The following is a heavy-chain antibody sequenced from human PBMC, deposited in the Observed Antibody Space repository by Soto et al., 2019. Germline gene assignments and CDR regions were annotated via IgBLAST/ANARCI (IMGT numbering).Heavy chain of an antibody. CDR2: IRSKANSYAT. Sequence: PGGSLRFSCAASGFTFSGSAMHWVRQASGKGLEWVGRIRSKANSYATAYAASVKGRFTISRDDSKNTAYLQMNSLKTEDTAVYYCTRRVGDIVVVPAAMETYGMDVWGQGTTVTVSS. D-gene: IGHD2-2*01. CDR3: TRRVGDIVVVPAAMETYGMDV. CDR1: GFTFSGSA. J-gene: IGHJ6*02. V-gene: IGHV3-73*01.